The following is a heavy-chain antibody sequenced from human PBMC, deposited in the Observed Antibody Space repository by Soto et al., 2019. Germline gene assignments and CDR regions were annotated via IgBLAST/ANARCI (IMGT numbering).Heavy chain of an antibody. CDR1: GFTFSSYD. J-gene: IGHJ3*02. Sequence: GGSLRLSCAASGFTFSSYDMHWVRQATGKGLEWVSAIGTAGDTYYPGSVKGRFTISRENAKNSLYLQMNSLRAGDTAVYYCARAQRLQDAFDIWGQGTMVTVSS. V-gene: IGHV3-13*01. CDR3: ARAQRLQDAFDI. D-gene: IGHD2-21*01. CDR2: IGTAGDT.